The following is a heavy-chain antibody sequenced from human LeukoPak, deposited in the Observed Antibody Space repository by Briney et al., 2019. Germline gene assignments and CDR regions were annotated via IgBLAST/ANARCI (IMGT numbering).Heavy chain of an antibody. V-gene: IGHV1-2*02. CDR1: GYTFTGYY. CDR3: ARGGDIVVVPASYYYYYMDV. D-gene: IGHD2-2*01. J-gene: IGHJ6*03. CDR2: INPNSGGT. Sequence: ASVKVSCKASGYTFTGYYMHWVRQAPGQGLEWMGWINPNSGGTNYAQKSQGRVTMTRDTSISTAYMELSRLRSDDTAVYYCARGGDIVVVPASYYYYYMDVWGKGTTVTVSS.